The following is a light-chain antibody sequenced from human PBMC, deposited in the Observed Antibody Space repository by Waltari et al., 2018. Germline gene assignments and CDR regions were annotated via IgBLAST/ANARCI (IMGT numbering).Light chain of an antibody. CDR1: QWVSSY. V-gene: IGKV3-11*01. Sequence: EMILTHSIVSLYFARGGCGTRSCRASQWVSSYLAWYQQKPGQAPRLLIYDASNRATGIPARFSSSGSGTDFTLTLSSLEPEDFAVYYCQQRSKWPGTFGQGTKLEIK. J-gene: IGKJ2*01. CDR2: DAS. CDR3: QQRSKWPGT.